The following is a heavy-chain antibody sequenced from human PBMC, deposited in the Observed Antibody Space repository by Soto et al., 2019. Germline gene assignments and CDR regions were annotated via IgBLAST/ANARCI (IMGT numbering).Heavy chain of an antibody. J-gene: IGHJ6*02. Sequence: QVQLQESGPGLVKPSQTLSLTCTVSGGSISSGGYFWSWIRQHPGKGLEWIGFIYYSGSNYYNPSLKSRVTISVDTSKNQFSLKLSSVTAADTAVYYCAREGAAPYYYYGIDVWGQGTTVTVSS. CDR2: IYYSGSN. V-gene: IGHV4-31*03. D-gene: IGHD6-6*01. CDR3: AREGAAPYYYYGIDV. CDR1: GGSISSGGYF.